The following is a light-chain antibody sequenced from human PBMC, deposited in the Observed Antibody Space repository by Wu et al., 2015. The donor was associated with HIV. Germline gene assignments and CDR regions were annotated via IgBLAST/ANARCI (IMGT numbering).Light chain of an antibody. CDR2: GAS. V-gene: IGKV1-8*01. CDR3: QQYDTFPFT. CDR1: QDIWRL. Sequence: SLSASTGDKVTITWYGQGQDIWRLFGVGIQQKPGRAPKLVIYGASTLESGVPPRFTGSGSGTHFSLTITCLQSEDFATYYCQQYDTFPFTFGGGTKV. J-gene: IGKJ4*01.